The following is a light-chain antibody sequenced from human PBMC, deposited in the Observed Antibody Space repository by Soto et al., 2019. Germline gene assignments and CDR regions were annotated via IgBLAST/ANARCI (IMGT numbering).Light chain of an antibody. CDR2: GAS. Sequence: EIVITQSPGTLSVSPGERAILSCRASQSVSSNLAWYQQKPGQAPRLLIYGASRRATGVPGRFSGSGSETEFTLTITSLQSEDFAIYYCQQYNRWPPRTFGQGTKVDIK. J-gene: IGKJ1*01. CDR1: QSVSSN. V-gene: IGKV3-15*01. CDR3: QQYNRWPPRT.